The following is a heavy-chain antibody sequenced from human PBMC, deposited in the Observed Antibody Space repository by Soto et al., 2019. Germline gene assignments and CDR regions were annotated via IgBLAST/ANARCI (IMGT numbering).Heavy chain of an antibody. V-gene: IGHV3-33*01. D-gene: IGHD3-16*01. CDR3: ARDGGIGIDY. CDR1: GYTFSSYG. CDR2: IWYDGSKK. J-gene: IGHJ4*02. Sequence: GGSLRLSCGASGYTFSSYGLHWVRQAPGKGLEWVAVIWYDGSKKYYLDSVKGRFTVSKDDSKNTLYLQMNNLRDEYTAVYYCARDGGIGIDYWGQGTLVTVSS.